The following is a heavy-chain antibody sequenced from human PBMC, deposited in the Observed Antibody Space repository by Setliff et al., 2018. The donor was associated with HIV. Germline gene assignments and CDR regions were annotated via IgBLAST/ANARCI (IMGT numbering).Heavy chain of an antibody. D-gene: IGHD3-16*01. J-gene: IGHJ3*01. CDR1: GYSISSDYF. V-gene: IGHV4-38-2*01. Sequence: SQTLSLTCAVSGYSISSDYFWGWIRQSPGKGLEWIGSFYQSGNIYYNPSLKSRVTISVDTSKNQFSLRLTSVTAADTAVYYCARGGRSWFQNFHGAFDVWGQGTMVTVSS. CDR2: FYQSGNI. CDR3: ARGGRSWFQNFHGAFDV.